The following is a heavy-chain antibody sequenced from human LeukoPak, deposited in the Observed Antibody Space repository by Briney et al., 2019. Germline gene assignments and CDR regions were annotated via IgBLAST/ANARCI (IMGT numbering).Heavy chain of an antibody. CDR2: IYYSGST. CDR1: GDSISSSSYY. V-gene: IGHV4-39*01. CDR3: ARYTAMVNDAFDI. D-gene: IGHD5-18*01. Sequence: PSETLSVTCTVSGDSISSSSYYWGWIRQPPGKGLEWIGSIYYSGSTYYNPSLKSRVTISVDTSKNQFSLKLSSVTAADTAVYYCARYTAMVNDAFDIWGQGTMVTVSS. J-gene: IGHJ3*02.